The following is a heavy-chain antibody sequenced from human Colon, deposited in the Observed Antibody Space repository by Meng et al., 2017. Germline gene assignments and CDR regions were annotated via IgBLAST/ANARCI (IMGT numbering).Heavy chain of an antibody. Sequence: QGTLEESGPRLVKPSGTLSLPCTVSGGSVSSGTYYWSWIRQPPGKGLEWIGCIYYSGTTNYNPSLKSRVTISVDTSKNQFSLKLSSVTPADTAVYFCARDRVPGKYWGQGTLVTVSS. CDR3: ARDRVPGKY. CDR1: GGSVSSGTYY. J-gene: IGHJ4*02. CDR2: IYYSGTT. D-gene: IGHD1-14*01. V-gene: IGHV4-61*01.